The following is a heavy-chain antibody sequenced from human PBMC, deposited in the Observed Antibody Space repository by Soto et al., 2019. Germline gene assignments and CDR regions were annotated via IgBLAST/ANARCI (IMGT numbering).Heavy chain of an antibody. D-gene: IGHD1-26*01. CDR1: EFTFSNFW. CDR3: ARLRKGGYCDY. Sequence: EVQLVESGGGWVQPGGSLRPSCAASEFTFSNFWMSWVRQAPGKGLEWVANIKEDGSEKYYVDSVKGRFTISRDSAKKSLYLQMDSLRAEDTAVYYSARLRKGGYCDYWGQGALVTVST. CDR2: IKEDGSEK. J-gene: IGHJ4*02. V-gene: IGHV3-7*03.